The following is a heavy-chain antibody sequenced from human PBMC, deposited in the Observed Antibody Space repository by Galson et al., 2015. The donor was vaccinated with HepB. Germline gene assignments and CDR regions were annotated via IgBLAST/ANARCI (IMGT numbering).Heavy chain of an antibody. V-gene: IGHV3-23*01. CDR2: VSRSGGST. CDR1: GFTFSSYA. D-gene: IGHD3-3*01. Sequence: SLRLSCAPSGFTFSSYAMSWVDQAPGKGLEWVEAVSRSGGSTYYADSVKGRFTISRDNSKNTLYLQMNSLRAEATAVYYCAKGMSPTYDLHAFDIWGQGTMVTVSS. CDR3: AKGMSPTYDLHAFDI. J-gene: IGHJ3*02.